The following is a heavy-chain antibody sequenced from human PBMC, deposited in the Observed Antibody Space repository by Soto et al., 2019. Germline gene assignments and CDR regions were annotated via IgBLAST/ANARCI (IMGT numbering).Heavy chain of an antibody. CDR1: GVTFSSYA. Sequence: PLGSLRLSCAASGVTFSSYAMSWIRQAPGKGLEWVSAISGSGGSTYYADSVKGRFTISRDNSKNTLYLQMNSLRAEDTAVYYCAKDIRPITIFGVVRRPSGMDVWGQGTTVTVSS. CDR3: AKDIRPITIFGVVRRPSGMDV. D-gene: IGHD3-3*01. CDR2: ISGSGGST. J-gene: IGHJ6*02. V-gene: IGHV3-23*01.